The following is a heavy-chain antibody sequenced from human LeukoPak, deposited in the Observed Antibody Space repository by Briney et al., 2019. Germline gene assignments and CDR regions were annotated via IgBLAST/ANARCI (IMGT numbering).Heavy chain of an antibody. J-gene: IGHJ5*02. D-gene: IGHD6-19*01. CDR1: GFTFSSYA. CDR3: ARALTVAGYNWFDP. V-gene: IGHV3-23*01. CDR2: ISGSGGST. Sequence: GGSLRLSCAASGFTFSSYAMSWVRQAPGKGLEWVSAISGSGGSTYYADSVKGRFTISRDNSKNTLYLQMNSLRAEDTAVYYCARALTVAGYNWFDPWGQGTLVTVSS.